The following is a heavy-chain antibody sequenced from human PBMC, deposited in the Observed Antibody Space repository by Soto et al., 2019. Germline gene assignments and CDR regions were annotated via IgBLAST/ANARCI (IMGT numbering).Heavy chain of an antibody. CDR2: IGPETGAT. CDR1: GYTFTGHY. V-gene: IGHV1-2*02. Sequence: ASVKVSCKASGYTFTGHYIHWVRQAPEQGPEWMGEIGPETGATRYAQKFQGRVTMTRDMSITTVYMELNNLSPDDTAVYYCGRGRSGQIVVFYWGQGTPGTVSS. J-gene: IGHJ4*02. CDR3: GRGRSGQIVVFY. D-gene: IGHD1-26*01.